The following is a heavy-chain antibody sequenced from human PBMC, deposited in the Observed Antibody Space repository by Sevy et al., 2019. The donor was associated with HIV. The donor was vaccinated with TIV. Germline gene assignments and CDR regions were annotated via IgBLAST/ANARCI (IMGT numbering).Heavy chain of an antibody. Sequence: GGSLRLSCSASGFRLNTYAMHWVRQAPGKGLEWVSVISSTGNFESYAASVKGRFTISNDNSKNTVSLQMNSLRPEDTAMYYCARDAGYTTKFHPLHWGQGTLVTVSS. D-gene: IGHD5-12*01. CDR1: GFRLNTYA. CDR2: ISSTGNFE. V-gene: IGHV3-30*04. J-gene: IGHJ4*02. CDR3: ARDAGYTTKFHPLH.